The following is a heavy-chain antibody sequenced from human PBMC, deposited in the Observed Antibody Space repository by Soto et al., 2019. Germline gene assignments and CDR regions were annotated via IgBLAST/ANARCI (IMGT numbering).Heavy chain of an antibody. CDR2: INQGGSEN. D-gene: IGHD3-22*01. Sequence: EVQLVESGGGLVQPGGSLRLSCGVSGFTISTYWMSWVRRTPGKGLEWVGNINQGGSENFYAGSVRGRFSISRDNARYTVYLNMKSLRAADTAVYFCARDRGNGYYGQDTWGMDVWGQGTTVTVSS. CDR1: GFTISTYW. V-gene: IGHV3-7*05. J-gene: IGHJ6*02. CDR3: ARDRGNGYYGQDTWGMDV.